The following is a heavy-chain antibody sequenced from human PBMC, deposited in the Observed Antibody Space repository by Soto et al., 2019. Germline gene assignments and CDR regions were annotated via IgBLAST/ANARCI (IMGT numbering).Heavy chain of an antibody. CDR3: ARGSYSFPYYFDY. CDR2: IYYSGST. D-gene: IGHD3-10*01. V-gene: IGHV4-31*03. J-gene: IGHJ4*02. Sequence: SETLSLTCTVSGGSISSGGYYWSWIRQHPGKGLEWIGYIYYSGSTYYNPSLKSRVTISVDTSKNQFSLKLSSVTAADTAVYYCARGSYSFPYYFDYWGQGTLVTVSS. CDR1: GGSISSGGYY.